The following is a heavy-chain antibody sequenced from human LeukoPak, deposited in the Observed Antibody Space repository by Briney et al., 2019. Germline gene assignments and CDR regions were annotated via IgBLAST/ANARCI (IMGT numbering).Heavy chain of an antibody. J-gene: IGHJ4*02. Sequence: GGSLRLSCTVSGFIFYDYPMHWVRHAPGKGLEWVAVISENGINRFYADSVKGRFTISRDNSANTLYLQINSLRREDSAIYYCARDAPFHDYWGQGTLVTVSS. V-gene: IGHV3-30*04. CDR1: GFIFYDYP. CDR2: ISENGINR. D-gene: IGHD2/OR15-2a*01. CDR3: ARDAPFHDY.